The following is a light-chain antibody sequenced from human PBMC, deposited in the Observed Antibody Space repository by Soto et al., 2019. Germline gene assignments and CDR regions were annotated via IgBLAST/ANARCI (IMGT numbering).Light chain of an antibody. CDR3: CSYAGSHVV. Sequence: ALTQPASVSGSPGQSITISCTGTSSDVGSYNFVSWYQQHPGKAPKLMIYEGSKRPSGVSNHFSGSKSGNTASLTISGLQTEDEADYYCCSYAGSHVVFGGGTKLTVL. J-gene: IGLJ2*01. CDR1: SSDVGSYNF. CDR2: EGS. V-gene: IGLV2-23*01.